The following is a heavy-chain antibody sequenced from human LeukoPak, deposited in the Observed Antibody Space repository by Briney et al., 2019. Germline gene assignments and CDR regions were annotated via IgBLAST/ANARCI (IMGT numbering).Heavy chain of an antibody. Sequence: SETLSLTCAVSGYSISSGYYWGWIRQPPGKGLEWIGSIYHSGSTYYNPSLKSRVTISADTSKNQFSPKLSSVTAADTAVYYCARGVTMVRGAAYFDYWGQGTLVTVSS. D-gene: IGHD3-10*01. J-gene: IGHJ4*02. CDR3: ARGVTMVRGAAYFDY. CDR2: IYHSGST. V-gene: IGHV4-38-2*01. CDR1: GYSISSGYY.